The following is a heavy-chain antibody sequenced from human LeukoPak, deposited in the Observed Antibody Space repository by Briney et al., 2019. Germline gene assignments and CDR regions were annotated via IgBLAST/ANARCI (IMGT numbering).Heavy chain of an antibody. CDR1: GGSISSSSYY. D-gene: IGHD3-16*01. CDR2: IYYNGST. Sequence: PSETLSLTCTVSGGSISSSSYYWGWIRQPPGKGLGWIGSIYYNGSTYYNPSLKSRVTISVDKSKNQFSLKLSSVTAADTAVYYCARENYDYVWGSYYFDYWGQGTLVTVSS. J-gene: IGHJ4*02. V-gene: IGHV4-39*07. CDR3: ARENYDYVWGSYYFDY.